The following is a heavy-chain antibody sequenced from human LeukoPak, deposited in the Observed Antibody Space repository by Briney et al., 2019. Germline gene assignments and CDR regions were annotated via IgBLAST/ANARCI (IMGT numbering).Heavy chain of an antibody. D-gene: IGHD1-26*01. J-gene: IGHJ3*02. Sequence: SETLSLTCSVSRGSISTYYWSWIRQPAGKGLEWVGRLHTSGTTTYNPSLTSRVTMSLDTSKNQFSLKLISVTAADTAVYYCARRAPIVAAGDAFDIWGPGTMVTVSS. CDR3: ARRAPIVAAGDAFDI. CDR1: RGSISTYY. V-gene: IGHV4-4*07. CDR2: LHTSGTT.